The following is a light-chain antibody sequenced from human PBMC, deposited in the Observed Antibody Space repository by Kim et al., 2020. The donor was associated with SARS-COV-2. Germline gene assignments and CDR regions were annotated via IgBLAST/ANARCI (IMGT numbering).Light chain of an antibody. CDR3: MQGTHWPYT. V-gene: IGKV2-30*02. J-gene: IGKJ2*01. CDR1: QSLVHSDGNIY. CDR2: TVS. Sequence: EVMMVQSPLSLPVTLGQPASISCRSSQSLVHSDGNIYLNWFLQRPGQSPRRLIYTVSNRASGVPDRFSGSGSGTDFTLKIGRVEAEDVGVYYCMQGTHWPYTFGQGTKLEI.